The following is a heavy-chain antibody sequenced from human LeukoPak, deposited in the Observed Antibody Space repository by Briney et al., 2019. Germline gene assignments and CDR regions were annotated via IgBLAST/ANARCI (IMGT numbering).Heavy chain of an antibody. CDR3: ARPGYYYGSGSYPPGYFDY. J-gene: IGHJ4*02. V-gene: IGHV5-51*01. D-gene: IGHD3-10*01. CDR1: GYSFTSYW. CDR2: IYPGDSDT. Sequence: GESLKISCKGSGYSFTSYWIGWVRQMPGKGLEWMGIIYPGDSDTRYSPSFQGQVTISADKSISTAYLQWSSLKASDTAMYYCARPGYYYGSGSYPPGYFDYWGQGTLVTVSS.